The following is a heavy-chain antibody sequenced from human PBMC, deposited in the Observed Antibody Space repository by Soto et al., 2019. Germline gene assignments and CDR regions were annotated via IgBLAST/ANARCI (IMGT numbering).Heavy chain of an antibody. CDR1: GGSISSYY. D-gene: IGHD3-3*01. Sequence: SETLSLTCTVSGGSISSYYWSWIRQPPGKGLEWIGYIYYSGSTNYNPSLKSRVTISVDTSKNQFSLKLSSVTAADTAVYYCARDYADYDFWGGYYPTNNWFDPWGQGTLVTVSS. CDR3: ARDYADYDFWGGYYPTNNWFDP. V-gene: IGHV4-59*01. J-gene: IGHJ5*02. CDR2: IYYSGST.